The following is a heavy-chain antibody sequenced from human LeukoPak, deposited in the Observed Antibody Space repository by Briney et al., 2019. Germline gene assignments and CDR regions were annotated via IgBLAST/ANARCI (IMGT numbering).Heavy chain of an antibody. CDR3: ARDQYDYVWGSYRPYFDY. CDR1: GYTFNSYG. CDR2: ISVYNGNT. Sequence: ASVKVSCKASGYTFNSYGISWVRQAPGQGLEWMGSISVYNGNTKYAQKFQGRVTMTTDTSTSTAYMELRSLKSDDTAVYYCARDQYDYVWGSYRPYFDYWGQGTLVTVSS. V-gene: IGHV1-18*01. J-gene: IGHJ4*02. D-gene: IGHD3-16*02.